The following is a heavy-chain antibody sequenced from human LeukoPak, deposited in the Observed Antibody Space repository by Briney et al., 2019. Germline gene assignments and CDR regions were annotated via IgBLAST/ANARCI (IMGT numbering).Heavy chain of an antibody. J-gene: IGHJ6*02. CDR1: GFTFSSYA. Sequence: PGGSLRLSCAASGFTFSSYAMSWVRQAPGKGLEWVSAISGSGGSTYCADSVKGRFTISRDNSKNTLYLQMNSLRAEDTAVYYCAKDQVVPAAPFPYYYYGMDVWGQGTTVTVSS. V-gene: IGHV3-23*01. D-gene: IGHD2-2*01. CDR3: AKDQVVPAAPFPYYYYGMDV. CDR2: ISGSGGST.